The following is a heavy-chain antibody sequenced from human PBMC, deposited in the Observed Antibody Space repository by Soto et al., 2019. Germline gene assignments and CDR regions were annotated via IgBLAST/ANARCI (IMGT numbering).Heavy chain of an antibody. V-gene: IGHV3-7*01. CDR3: ARDPGDYGDYYFDY. CDR1: GFTFSNYW. D-gene: IGHD4-17*01. Sequence: PGGSLRLSCAASGFTFSNYWMSWVRQAPGKGLEWVANIKQDGSENYYVDSVKGRFTTSRDNTKNSFYLQMNSLRAEDTAVYYCARDPGDYGDYYFDYWGQGTLVTVSS. J-gene: IGHJ4*02. CDR2: IKQDGSEN.